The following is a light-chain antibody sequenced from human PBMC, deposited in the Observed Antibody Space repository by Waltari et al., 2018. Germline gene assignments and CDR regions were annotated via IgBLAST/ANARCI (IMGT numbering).Light chain of an antibody. J-gene: IGLJ1*01. V-gene: IGLV2-14*03. CDR2: NVN. CDR3: SSFTSGSSFYV. CDR1: SSDVGAYDF. Sequence: SALTQPASVSGSPGQSITIPCTGTSSDVGAYDFVSWYQQHPGKAPKLMIYNVNYRPSGVSNRCSGSKSGDAASLTISGLQAEDEADYYCSSFTSGSSFYVFGTGTKVTVL.